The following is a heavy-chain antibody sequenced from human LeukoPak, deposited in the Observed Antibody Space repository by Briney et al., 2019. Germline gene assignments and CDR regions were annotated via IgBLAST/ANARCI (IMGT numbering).Heavy chain of an antibody. CDR3: ARGGYSYGTNWFDP. V-gene: IGHV4-61*01. CDR2: IYYSGST. Sequence: SETLSLTCTVSGGSVSSGSYYWSWIRQPPGKGLEWIGYIYYSGSTNYNPSLKSRVTISVDTSKNQFSLKLSSVTAADTAVYYRARGGYSYGTNWFDPWGQGTLVTVSS. CDR1: GGSVSSGSYY. J-gene: IGHJ5*02. D-gene: IGHD5-18*01.